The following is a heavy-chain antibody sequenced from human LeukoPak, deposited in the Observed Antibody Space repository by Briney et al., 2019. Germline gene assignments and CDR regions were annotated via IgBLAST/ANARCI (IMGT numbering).Heavy chain of an antibody. V-gene: IGHV3-48*03. Sequence: PGGSLRLSCAASGFTCSSYEMNWVPQAPGKGLEWVSYISISGSTIYYADSVKGRFTISRDNAKNSLYLQMNSLRAEDTAVYYCATLWFGYAYWGQGTLVTVSS. CDR3: ATLWFGYAY. CDR1: GFTCSSYE. CDR2: ISISGSTI. J-gene: IGHJ4*02. D-gene: IGHD3-10*01.